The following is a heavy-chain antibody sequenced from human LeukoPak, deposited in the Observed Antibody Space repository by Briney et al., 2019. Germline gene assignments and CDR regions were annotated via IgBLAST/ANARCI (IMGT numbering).Heavy chain of an antibody. CDR2: IDPNSGDT. CDR3: ARSGSTGYSLDY. D-gene: IGHD3-22*01. Sequence: ASVKVSCKASGYSFTGYFIHWVRQAPGQGLEWMGCIDPNSGDTKYAQKFQGRVSMPRDTSTRTTYMELSRLRSDDTAVYFCARSGSTGYSLDYWGQGTLVTVSS. V-gene: IGHV1-2*02. CDR1: GYSFTGYF. J-gene: IGHJ4*02.